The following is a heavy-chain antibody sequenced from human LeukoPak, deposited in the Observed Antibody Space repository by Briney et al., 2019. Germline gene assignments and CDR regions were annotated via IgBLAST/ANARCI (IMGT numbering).Heavy chain of an antibody. V-gene: IGHV4-38-2*01. CDR2: IYHSGST. J-gene: IGHJ6*03. CDR3: AGYSGSYYRYYYYMDV. Sequence: SETPSLTCAVSDYYISSGYYWGWIRQPPAKGLEWIERIYHSGSTFYNPSLMSRVTISVDTSKNQFSLKLSSVTAADTAVYYCAGYSGSYYRYYYYMDVWGKGTTVTVSS. CDR1: DYYISSGYY. D-gene: IGHD1-26*01.